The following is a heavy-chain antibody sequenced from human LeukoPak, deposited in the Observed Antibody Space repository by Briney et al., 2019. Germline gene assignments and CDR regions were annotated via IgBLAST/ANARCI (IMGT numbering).Heavy chain of an antibody. J-gene: IGHJ4*02. D-gene: IGHD3-10*01. CDR2: IYYSGST. CDR3: ARRGAASYGSGSYYTFGY. V-gene: IGHV4-39*01. CDR1: GGSISSYY. Sequence: PSETLSLTCTVSGGSISSYYWGWIRQPPGKGLEWIGSIYYSGSTYYNPSLKSRVTISVDTSKNQFSLKLSSVTAADTAVYYCARRGAASYGSGSYYTFGYWGQGTLVTVSS.